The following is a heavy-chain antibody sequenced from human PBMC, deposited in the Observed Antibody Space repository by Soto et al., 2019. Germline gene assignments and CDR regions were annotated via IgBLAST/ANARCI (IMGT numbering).Heavy chain of an antibody. CDR3: AREDSIIIPAVSDF. CDR2: VSKSDYT. Sequence: GGSLRLSCTVSGFYFNNYGINWVRQAPGKGLEWVSSVSKSDYTYYSDSVKGRFTISRDNAKNSVSLQMNSLRPEDTAVYYCAREDSIIIPAVSDFWGQGTLVTVSS. D-gene: IGHD2-2*01. V-gene: IGHV3-21*01. J-gene: IGHJ4*02. CDR1: GFYFNNYG.